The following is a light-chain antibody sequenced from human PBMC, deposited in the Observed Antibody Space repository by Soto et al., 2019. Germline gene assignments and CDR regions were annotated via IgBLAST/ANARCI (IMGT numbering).Light chain of an antibody. CDR1: QSVCSGH. CDR3: QHRSIWPVS. CDR2: GAS. V-gene: IGKV3D-20*02. Sequence: EIVFTQSPGTLSLSPGERATLSCGVSQSVCSGHLAWHQQKPGQAPRLLIHGASSRATGIPDRVSGGGSGTDFTLTISSLEPEDFGVYYCQHRSIWPVSFGQGTRLEIK. J-gene: IGKJ5*01.